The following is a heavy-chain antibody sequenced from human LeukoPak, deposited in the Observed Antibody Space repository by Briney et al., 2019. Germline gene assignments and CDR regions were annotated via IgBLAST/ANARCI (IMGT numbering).Heavy chain of an antibody. V-gene: IGHV3-21*01. CDR2: ISGSSNDI. CDR1: GFPFSIYT. J-gene: IGHJ4*02. Sequence: GGSLRLSCAASGFPFSIYTMNWVRQAPGKGLEWVSSISGSSNDIYYADSVKGRFTISRDNAKNSLYLQMNSLRAEDTAVYYCATDYYCSGGSCYPPYWGPGTLVTVSS. D-gene: IGHD2-15*01. CDR3: ATDYYCSGGSCYPPY.